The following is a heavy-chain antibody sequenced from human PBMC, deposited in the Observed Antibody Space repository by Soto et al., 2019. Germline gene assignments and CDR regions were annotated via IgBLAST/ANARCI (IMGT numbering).Heavy chain of an antibody. V-gene: IGHV6-1*01. D-gene: IGHD6-19*01. CDR2: TYYRSKWYN. Sequence: SQTLSLTCAISGDIVSSNSAAWNWIRQSPSRGLEWLGRTYYRSKWYNDYAVSVKSRITINPDTSKNQFSLQLNSVTPEDTAVYYCERDQPNQVRVAGNWFDHWGQGTLVTV. CDR3: ERDQPNQVRVAGNWFDH. J-gene: IGHJ5*02. CDR1: GDIVSSNSAA.